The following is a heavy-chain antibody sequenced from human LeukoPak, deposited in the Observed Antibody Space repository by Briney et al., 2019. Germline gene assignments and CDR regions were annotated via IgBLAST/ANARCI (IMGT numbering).Heavy chain of an antibody. CDR2: IHYDGSNK. CDR3: ARDNYYGSDYDPMRVFDY. D-gene: IGHD3-10*01. V-gene: IGHV3-33*08. J-gene: IGHJ4*02. Sequence: GGSLRLSCAASGFTFSSYAMSWVRQAPGKGLEWVAVIHYDGSNKYYADSVKGRFTISRDNSKNTLYLQMSSLRAEDTAVYYCARDNYYGSDYDPMRVFDYWGQGTQVTVSS. CDR1: GFTFSSYA.